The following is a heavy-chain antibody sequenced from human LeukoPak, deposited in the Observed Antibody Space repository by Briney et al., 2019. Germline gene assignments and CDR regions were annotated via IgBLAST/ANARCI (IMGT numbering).Heavy chain of an antibody. CDR1: GFSFSDYY. J-gene: IGHJ4*02. Sequence: RGSLRLSCAASGFSFSDYYMTWIRQAPGKGLEWVSYISSSGTYTNYADSVKGRFTISRDNAKNSLYLQMNSLSAEDTAVYYCAKIAGTYSPDYWGQGTLVTVSS. D-gene: IGHD1-26*01. V-gene: IGHV3-11*06. CDR3: AKIAGTYSPDY. CDR2: ISSSGTYT.